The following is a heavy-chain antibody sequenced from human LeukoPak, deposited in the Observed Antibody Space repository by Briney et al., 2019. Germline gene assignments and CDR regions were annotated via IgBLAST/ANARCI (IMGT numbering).Heavy chain of an antibody. J-gene: IGHJ5*02. D-gene: IGHD6-13*01. V-gene: IGHV3-30*18. CDR2: ISYDGSTK. CDR3: ANESGSRSYGADFPT. Sequence: GGSLRLACAASGFTFSSHGMQWVPPAPGKGVEWVADISYDGSTKYYADPVKGRFTISRDNSKSTLYLQMNSRSAEDLAVYCGANESGSRSYGADFPTWGQGTLVTVSS. CDR1: GFTFSSHG.